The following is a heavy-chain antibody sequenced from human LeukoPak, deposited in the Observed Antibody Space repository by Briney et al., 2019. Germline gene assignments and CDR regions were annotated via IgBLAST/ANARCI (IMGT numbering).Heavy chain of an antibody. D-gene: IGHD6-13*01. Sequence: SETLSLTCTVSGGSISSYYWSWIRQPPGKGLEWIGYIYYSGSTNYNPSLKSRVTISVDTSKNQFSLKLSSVTAADTAVYYCARKGYSISWYSPWGQGTLVTVSS. CDR1: GGSISSYY. J-gene: IGHJ5*02. CDR3: ARKGYSISWYSP. V-gene: IGHV4-59*01. CDR2: IYYSGST.